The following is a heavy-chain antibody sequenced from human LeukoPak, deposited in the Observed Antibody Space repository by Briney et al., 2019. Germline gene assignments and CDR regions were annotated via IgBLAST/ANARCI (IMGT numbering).Heavy chain of an antibody. V-gene: IGHV3-23*01. CDR2: ISGSGGST. CDR1: GFTFSSYA. CDR3: AKVPGIAARPDYFDY. D-gene: IGHD6-6*01. Sequence: GGSLRLSCAASGFTFSSYAMSWVRQAPGKGLEWVSAISGSGGSTYYADSVKGRFTISRDNSKNTLYLQLNSLRAEDTAVYYCAKVPGIAARPDYFDYWGQGTLVTVSS. J-gene: IGHJ4*02.